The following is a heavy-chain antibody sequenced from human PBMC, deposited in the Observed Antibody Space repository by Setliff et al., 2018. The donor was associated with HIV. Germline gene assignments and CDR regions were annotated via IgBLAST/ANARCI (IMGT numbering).Heavy chain of an antibody. CDR3: ARVGHSSSYHYYGMDV. CDR1: GGTFSGYG. Sequence: SVKVSCKTSGGTFSGYGISWVRQAPGQGLEWMGGIIPMFGTGFYAQKFQGRVTITTDESRSTAYMELSSLSSEDTAVFYCARVGHSSSYHYYGMDVWGQGTTVTSP. CDR2: IIPMFGTG. J-gene: IGHJ6*02. D-gene: IGHD6-13*01. V-gene: IGHV1-69*05.